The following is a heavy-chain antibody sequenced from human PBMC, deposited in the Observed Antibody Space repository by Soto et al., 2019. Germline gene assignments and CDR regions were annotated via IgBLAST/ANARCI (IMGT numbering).Heavy chain of an antibody. J-gene: IGHJ4*02. CDR1: GFTFSSYA. Sequence: QVQLVESGGGVVQPGRSLRLSCAASGFTFSSYAMHWVRQAPGKGLEWVAVISYDGSNKYYADSVQGRFTISRDNSKNSLYLQMNSLRAEDTAVYYCARDDKWELLQGGGFDYWGQGTLVAVSS. D-gene: IGHD1-26*01. CDR3: ARDDKWELLQGGGFDY. CDR2: ISYDGSNK. V-gene: IGHV3-30-3*01.